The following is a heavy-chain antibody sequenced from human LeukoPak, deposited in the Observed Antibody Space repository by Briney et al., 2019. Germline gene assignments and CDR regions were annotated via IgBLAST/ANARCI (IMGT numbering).Heavy chain of an antibody. CDR1: GGSISSSPYY. CDR2: IYYSGTT. Sequence: SETLSLTCTVSGGSISSSPYYWGWIRQPPGKGLEWIGSIYYSGTTHYNPSLESRVTISVDTSKNQFSLKLASVTAADTAVYYCARDRSSGWYVVDYWGQGTLVTVSS. CDR3: ARDRSSGWYVVDY. D-gene: IGHD6-19*01. J-gene: IGHJ4*02. V-gene: IGHV4-39*07.